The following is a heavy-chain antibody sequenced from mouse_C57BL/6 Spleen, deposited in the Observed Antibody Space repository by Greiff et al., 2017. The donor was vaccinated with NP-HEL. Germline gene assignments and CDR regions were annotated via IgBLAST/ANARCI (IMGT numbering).Heavy chain of an antibody. CDR2: ISPGSGST. J-gene: IGHJ2*01. CDR3: AREDDGYFDY. CDR1: GYTFTSYW. V-gene: IGHV1-55*01. Sequence: VQLKQPGAELVKPGASVQMSCKASGYTFTSYWITWVKQRPGPGLEWIGDISPGSGSTNYNEKFKSKATLTVDTSYTTAYMQLSSLTAEDSAVYYCAREDDGYFDYWGEGTTLTVSS. D-gene: IGHD2-3*01.